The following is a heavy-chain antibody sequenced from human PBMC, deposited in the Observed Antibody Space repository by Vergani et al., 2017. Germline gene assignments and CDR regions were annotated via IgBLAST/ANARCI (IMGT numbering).Heavy chain of an antibody. CDR1: GYTFTSYA. J-gene: IGHJ4*02. CDR2: INAGNGNT. D-gene: IGHD5-12*01. CDR3: ARDKTPDIMATIPPFDY. Sequence: QVQLVQSGAEVKKPGASVKVSCKASGYTFTSYAMHWVRQAPGQRLEWMGWINAGNGNTKYSQKFQGRVTITRDTSASTAYMELSSLRSEDTAVYYCARDKTPDIMATIPPFDYWGQGTLVTVSS. V-gene: IGHV1-3*01.